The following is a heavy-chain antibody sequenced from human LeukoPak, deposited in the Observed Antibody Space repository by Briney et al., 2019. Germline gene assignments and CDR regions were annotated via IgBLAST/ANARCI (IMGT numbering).Heavy chain of an antibody. V-gene: IGHV4-59*01. Sequence: PSETLSLTCTVSGGSIRSYYWSWIRQPPGRGLEWIGYIYYSGSTNYNPSLKSRVSISVDTSKNQFSLKLSSVTAADTAVYYCARTGSTVTMLYPFDHWGQGALVTVSS. J-gene: IGHJ4*02. CDR1: GGSIRSYY. CDR2: IYYSGST. CDR3: ARTGSTVTMLYPFDH. D-gene: IGHD4-17*01.